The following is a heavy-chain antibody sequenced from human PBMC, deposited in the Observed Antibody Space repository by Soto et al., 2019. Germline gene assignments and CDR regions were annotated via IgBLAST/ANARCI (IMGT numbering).Heavy chain of an antibody. CDR1: GFTFSSYA. D-gene: IGHD3-10*01. Sequence: GGSLRLSCAASGFTFSSYAMSWVRQAPGKGLEWVSAISGSGGSTYYADSVKGRFTISRDTSKNTLYLQMNSLRAEDTAVYYCARKSNTMVRGGLWFVPWGQGTLVTVSS. CDR2: ISGSGGST. CDR3: ARKSNTMVRGGLWFVP. J-gene: IGHJ5*02. V-gene: IGHV3-23*01.